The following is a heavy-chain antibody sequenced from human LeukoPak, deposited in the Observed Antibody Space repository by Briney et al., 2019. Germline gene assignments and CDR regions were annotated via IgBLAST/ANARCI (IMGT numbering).Heavy chain of an antibody. Sequence: PGGSLRLSCAASRFIFNNHWMSWVRQAPGKGLEWVANIKVDGSEKYYVDSVKGRFTISRDNAKNSLSLQMNSLRAEDTAIYYCARDLNSGGNCHFDYWGQGTLVTVSS. CDR2: IKVDGSEK. CDR3: ARDLNSGGNCHFDY. J-gene: IGHJ4*02. CDR1: RFIFNNHW. V-gene: IGHV3-7*01. D-gene: IGHD2-15*01.